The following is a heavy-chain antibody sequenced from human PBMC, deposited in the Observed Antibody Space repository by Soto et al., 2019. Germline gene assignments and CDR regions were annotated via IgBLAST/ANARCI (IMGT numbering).Heavy chain of an antibody. V-gene: IGHV3-30-3*01. CDR3: ARVITMVRGGPPGTRYYYYGMDV. CDR2: ISYDGSNK. Sequence: QVQLVESGGGVVQPGRSLRLSCAASGFTFSSYAMHWVRQAPGKGLEWVAVISYDGSNKYYADSVKGRFTISRENSKNTLYLQMNSLRAEDTAVYYCARVITMVRGGPPGTRYYYYGMDVRGQGTTVTVSS. D-gene: IGHD3-10*01. J-gene: IGHJ6*02. CDR1: GFTFSSYA.